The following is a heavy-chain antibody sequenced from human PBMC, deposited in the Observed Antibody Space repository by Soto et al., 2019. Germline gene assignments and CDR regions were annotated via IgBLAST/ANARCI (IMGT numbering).Heavy chain of an antibody. D-gene: IGHD1-7*01. J-gene: IGHJ3*02. CDR1: GFTFSSYG. V-gene: IGHV3-33*08. CDR2: IWYDGSNK. CDR3: ARGGNWNYVGAFDI. Sequence: GGSLRLSCAASGFTFSSYGMHWVRQAPGKGLEWVAVIWYDGSNKYYADSVKGRFTISRDNSKNTLYLQMNSLRAEDPAVYYCARGGNWNYVGAFDIWGQGTMVTVSS.